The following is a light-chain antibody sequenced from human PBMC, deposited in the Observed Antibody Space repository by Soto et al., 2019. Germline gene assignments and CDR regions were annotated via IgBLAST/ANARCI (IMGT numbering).Light chain of an antibody. CDR3: QQYGSSYT. CDR2: GAS. J-gene: IGKJ2*01. CDR1: QSVSSNY. V-gene: IGKV3-20*01. Sequence: EIVLTQSPGTLSLSPGERATLSCRASQSVSSNYLAWYQQKPGQAPRLLIYGASIRATGLPDRFSGSGSRTDFTLTISRLEPEDFAVYYCQQYGSSYTFGQGTKLEIK.